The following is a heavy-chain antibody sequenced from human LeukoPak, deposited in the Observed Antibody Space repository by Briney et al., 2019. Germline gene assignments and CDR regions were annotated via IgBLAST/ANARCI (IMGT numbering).Heavy chain of an antibody. CDR3: AGESTVVVPAAMGAYYYYYGMDV. J-gene: IGHJ6*02. CDR1: GFTFSSYS. CDR2: ISSSSSTI. V-gene: IGHV3-48*02. D-gene: IGHD2-2*01. Sequence: GGSLRLSCAASGFTFSSYSMNWVRQAPGKGLEWVSYISSSSSTIYYADSVKGRFTISRDNAKNSLYLQMNSLRDEDTAVYYCAGESTVVVPAAMGAYYYYYGMDVWGQGTTVTVSS.